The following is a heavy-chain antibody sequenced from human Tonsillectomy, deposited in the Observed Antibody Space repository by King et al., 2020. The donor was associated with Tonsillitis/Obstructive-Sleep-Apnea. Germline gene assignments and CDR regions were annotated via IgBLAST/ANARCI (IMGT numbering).Heavy chain of an antibody. CDR3: ATGVVVADDYFDY. CDR2: ISYDGNNK. Sequence: VQLVESGGGVVQPGRSLRLSCAASGFTFSTYTMHWVRQAPGKGLEWVAVISYDGNNKYNADSVKGRFTISRDNSKNTLYLQMNSLRAEDTAVYFCATGVVVADDYFDYWGQGTLVTVSS. J-gene: IGHJ4*02. D-gene: IGHD6-19*01. CDR1: GFTFSTYT. V-gene: IGHV3-30*04.